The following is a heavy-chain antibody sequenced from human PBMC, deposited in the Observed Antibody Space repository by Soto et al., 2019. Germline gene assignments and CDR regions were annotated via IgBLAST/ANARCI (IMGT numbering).Heavy chain of an antibody. CDR1: GFTFSSYA. Sequence: PGGSLRLSCSASGFTFSSYAMHWVRQAPGKGLEYVSAISSNGGSTYYADSVKGRFTISRDNSKNTLYLQMSSLRAEDTAVYYCVEAGPCGYDLYYFEYRGRGSLFRVCS. CDR2: ISSNGGST. CDR3: VEAGPCGYDLYYFEY. V-gene: IGHV3-64D*06. D-gene: IGHD3-16*01. J-gene: IGHJ4*02.